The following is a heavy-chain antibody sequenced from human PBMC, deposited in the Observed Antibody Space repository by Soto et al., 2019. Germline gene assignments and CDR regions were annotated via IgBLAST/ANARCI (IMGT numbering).Heavy chain of an antibody. CDR3: ATLTKYDILTGFYPC. J-gene: IGHJ4*02. V-gene: IGHV4-34*01. D-gene: IGHD3-9*01. Sequence: PSETLSLTCAVYGGSFSGYYWTWIRQPPGTGLEWIGEINHSGSTNYNPSLKSRVTISVDTSKNQLSLKLTSVTAADTAVYYCATLTKYDILTGFYPCWGQGTLVT. CDR1: GGSFSGYY. CDR2: INHSGST.